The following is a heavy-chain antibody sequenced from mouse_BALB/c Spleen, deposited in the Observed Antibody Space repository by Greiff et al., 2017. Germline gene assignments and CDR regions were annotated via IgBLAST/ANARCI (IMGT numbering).Heavy chain of an antibody. Sequence: VQLQQSGAELAKPGASVKMSCKASGYTFTSYWMHWVKQRPGQGLEWIGYINPSTGYTEYNQKFKDKATLTADKSSSTAYMQLSSLTSEDSAVYYCALLYEGLRRGGYFDYWGQGTTLTVSS. CDR2: INPSTGYT. D-gene: IGHD2-2*01. CDR1: GYTFTSYW. J-gene: IGHJ2*01. CDR3: ALLYEGLRRGGYFDY. V-gene: IGHV1-7*01.